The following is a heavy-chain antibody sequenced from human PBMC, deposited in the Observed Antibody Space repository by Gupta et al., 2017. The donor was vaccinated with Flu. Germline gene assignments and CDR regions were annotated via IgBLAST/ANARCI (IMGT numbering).Heavy chain of an antibody. Sequence: QVQLQESGPGLVKPSETLSLTCTVSGGSISNYYWSWIRQPPGKGLEWIGYIYYSGSTNYNPSLKSRATISVDTSKNQFSLKLSSVTAADTAVYYCARRFGGWFDPWGQGTLVTVSS. CDR1: GGSISNYY. V-gene: IGHV4-59*08. J-gene: IGHJ5*02. D-gene: IGHD3-16*01. CDR3: ARRFGGWFDP. CDR2: IYYSGST.